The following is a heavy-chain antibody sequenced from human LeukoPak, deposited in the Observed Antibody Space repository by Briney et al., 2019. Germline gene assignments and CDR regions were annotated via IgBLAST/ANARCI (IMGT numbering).Heavy chain of an antibody. Sequence: VASVKVSCKASGYTFTGYYMHWVRQAPGQGLEWMGWINPNSGGTNYAQKFQGRVTMTRDTSISTACMELSRLRSDDTAVYYCARETTVTPFDYWGQGTLVTVSS. V-gene: IGHV1-2*02. CDR2: INPNSGGT. CDR3: ARETTVTPFDY. J-gene: IGHJ4*02. CDR1: GYTFTGYY. D-gene: IGHD4-11*01.